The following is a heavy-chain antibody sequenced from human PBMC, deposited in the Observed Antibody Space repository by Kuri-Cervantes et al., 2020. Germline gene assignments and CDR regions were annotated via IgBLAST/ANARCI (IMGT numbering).Heavy chain of an antibody. CDR3: ARDHRGAAAGSRAYFDY. D-gene: IGHD6-13*01. V-gene: IGHV3-48*03. J-gene: IGHJ4*02. Sequence: GGSLRLSCAASGFTFSSCEMNWVRQAPGKGLEWVSYISSSGSTIYYADSVKGRSTISRDNAKNTLYLQMNNLRAEDTAVYYCARDHRGAAAGSRAYFDYWGQGTLVTVSS. CDR1: GFTFSSCE. CDR2: ISSSGSTI.